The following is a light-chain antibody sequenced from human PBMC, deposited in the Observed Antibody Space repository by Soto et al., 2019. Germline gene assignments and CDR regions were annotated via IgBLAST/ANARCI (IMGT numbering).Light chain of an antibody. Sequence: QSALTQPASVSGSPGQSIAISCTGTSSDVGGYDYVSWYQQHPDKAPKLMIYEVTKRPSGVSNRCSGSKSGNTAALTSSGLQPEDEADYCFGAQTSGSTLVFGSGTQLTVL. CDR3: GAQTSGSTLV. V-gene: IGLV2-14*01. J-gene: IGLJ1*01. CDR2: EVT. CDR1: SSDVGGYDY.